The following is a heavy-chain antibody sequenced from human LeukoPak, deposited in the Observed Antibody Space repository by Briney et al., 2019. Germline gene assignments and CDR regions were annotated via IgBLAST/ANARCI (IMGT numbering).Heavy chain of an antibody. CDR3: AILERMVRGGLDF. CDR2: IRQDGREK. D-gene: IGHD3-10*01. CDR1: GFTFSSYW. V-gene: IGHV3-7*01. J-gene: IGHJ4*02. Sequence: GGSLRLSCAASGFTFSSYWMSWVRQSPGKGLEWVANIRQDGREKFYVDSVKGRFTISRDNAKDSLYLQMNSLRVEDTAVYYCAILERMVRGGLDFWGQGTQVTVSS.